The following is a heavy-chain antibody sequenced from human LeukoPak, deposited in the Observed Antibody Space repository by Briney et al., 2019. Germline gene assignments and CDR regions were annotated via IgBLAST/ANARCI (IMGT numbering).Heavy chain of an antibody. Sequence: SETLSLTCTVSGYSISSGYYWGWIRQPPGKGLEWIGSIYHSGSTYYNPSLKSRVTISVDTSKNQFSLKLSSVTAADTAVYYCARGDYYDSSGYYPPRNWFDPWGQGTLVTVSS. CDR1: GYSISSGYY. J-gene: IGHJ5*02. D-gene: IGHD3-22*01. V-gene: IGHV4-38-2*02. CDR2: IYHSGST. CDR3: ARGDYYDSSGYYPPRNWFDP.